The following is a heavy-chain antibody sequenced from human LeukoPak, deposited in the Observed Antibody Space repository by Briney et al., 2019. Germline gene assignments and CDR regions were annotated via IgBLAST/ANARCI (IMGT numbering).Heavy chain of an antibody. J-gene: IGHJ4*02. Sequence: PGGSLRLSCAASGFTFSDYYMSWIRQAPGKGLEWVSYISSSGTIYYAEPVKGRFTISRENAKNSLSLQMNSLRAADTAVYYCGGGYSDGFDYWGQGTLVTVS. D-gene: IGHD5-18*01. CDR1: GFTFSDYY. CDR2: ISSSGTI. CDR3: GGGYSDGFDY. V-gene: IGHV3-11*01.